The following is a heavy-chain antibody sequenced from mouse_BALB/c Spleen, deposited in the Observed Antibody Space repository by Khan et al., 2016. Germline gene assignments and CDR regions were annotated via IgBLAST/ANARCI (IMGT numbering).Heavy chain of an antibody. CDR1: GYTFTSYW. CDR3: TRDGVRRRSYAMDY. V-gene: IGHV1-69*02. J-gene: IGHJ4*01. CDR2: IYPSDRYT. D-gene: IGHD2-14*01. Sequence: QVQLQQPGAELVRPGASMKLSCKASGYTFTSYWINWVRQRPGQGLEWIGNIYPSDRYTNYNQKFKDKATLTVDKSSSTAYMQLISPTSEYSAVYYCTRDGVRRRSYAMDYCGQGTSFTVSS.